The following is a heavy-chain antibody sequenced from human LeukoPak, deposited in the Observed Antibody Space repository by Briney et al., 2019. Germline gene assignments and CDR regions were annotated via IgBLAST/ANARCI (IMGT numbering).Heavy chain of an antibody. CDR2: IYSGGST. J-gene: IGHJ6*02. CDR3: AREKDFYGMDV. D-gene: IGHD2-15*01. Sequence: RTGGSLRLSCAASGFTVSSNYMSWVRQAPGKGLEWVSIIYSGGSTYYADSVKGRFTISRDNSKNTLYLQMNSLRAEDTAVYYCAREKDFYGMDVWGQGTTVTVSS. V-gene: IGHV3-53*01. CDR1: GFTVSSNY.